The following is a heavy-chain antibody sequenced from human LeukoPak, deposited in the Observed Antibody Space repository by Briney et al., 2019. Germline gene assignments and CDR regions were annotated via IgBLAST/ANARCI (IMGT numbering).Heavy chain of an antibody. J-gene: IGHJ6*02. CDR1: GFTFSGYP. Sequence: GKSLRLSCAASGFTFSGYPIHWVRQAPGKGLEWVAVISYDGSNKYYADSVKGRFTISRDNSKNTLYLQMNSLRAEDTAVYYCAKAGYSPGSYYYGMDVWGQGTTVTVSS. CDR2: ISYDGSNK. V-gene: IGHV3-30-3*02. D-gene: IGHD2-15*01. CDR3: AKAGYSPGSYYYGMDV.